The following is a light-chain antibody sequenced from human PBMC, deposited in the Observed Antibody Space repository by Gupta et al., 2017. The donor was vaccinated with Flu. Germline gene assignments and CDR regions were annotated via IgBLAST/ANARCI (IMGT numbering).Light chain of an antibody. Sequence: QTVVTQEPSLTVSPGRTVTLTCASSTGAVTNGYHPNWLQQKPGQAPRTLIYNTDNKRSWTPARFSGSLLGGKAALTLSGVQAEDEADYHCLLNFGSSLWVFGAGTKLTVL. CDR1: TGAVTNGYH. J-gene: IGLJ3*02. CDR3: LLNFGSSLWV. V-gene: IGLV7-43*01. CDR2: NTD.